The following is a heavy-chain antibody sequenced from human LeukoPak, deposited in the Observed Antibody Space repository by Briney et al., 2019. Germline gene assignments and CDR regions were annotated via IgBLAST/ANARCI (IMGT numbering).Heavy chain of an antibody. V-gene: IGHV1-18*01. CDR2: ISAYNGNT. CDR3: ARIAAAGTDAFDI. CDR1: GYTFTSYD. Sequence: ASVKVSCKASGYTFTSYDINWVRQAPGQGLEWMGWISAYNGNTNYAQKLQGRVTMTTDTSTSTAYMELRSLRSDDTAVYYCARIAAAGTDAFDIWGQGTTVTVSS. D-gene: IGHD6-13*01. J-gene: IGHJ3*02.